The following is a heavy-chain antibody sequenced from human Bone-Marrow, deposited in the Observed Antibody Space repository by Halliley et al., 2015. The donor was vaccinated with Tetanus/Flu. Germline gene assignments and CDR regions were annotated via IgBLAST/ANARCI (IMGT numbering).Heavy chain of an antibody. D-gene: IGHD3-22*01. CDR2: ISWNSGSI. Sequence: SLRLSCAASEFTFRDYAMHWVRQAPGKGLEWVAGISWNSGSIDYAESVKGRFTISRDNAKNTLYLQMNSLRAEDTAVYYCAKDSDSSGYYYSHCLDYWGQGTLVTVSS. J-gene: IGHJ4*02. V-gene: IGHV3-9*01. CDR3: AKDSDSSGYYYSHCLDY. CDR1: EFTFRDYA.